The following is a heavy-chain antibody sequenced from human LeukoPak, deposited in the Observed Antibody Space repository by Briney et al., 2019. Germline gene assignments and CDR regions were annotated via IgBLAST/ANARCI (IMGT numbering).Heavy chain of an antibody. Sequence: PSETLSLTCAVSGGSISSNNWWSWVRQSPERGLEWIGDIYHSGGTHYNPSLEGRVTISVDKSKNQFSLKLSSVTAADTAVYYCARDDYNLGFVYWGQGTLVTVSS. CDR3: ARDDYNLGFVY. J-gene: IGHJ4*02. V-gene: IGHV4-4*02. CDR2: IYHSGGT. D-gene: IGHD4-11*01. CDR1: GGSISSNNW.